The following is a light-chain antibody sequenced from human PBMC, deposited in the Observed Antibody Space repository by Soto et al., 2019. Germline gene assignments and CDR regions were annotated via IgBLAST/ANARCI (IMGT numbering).Light chain of an antibody. J-gene: IGKJ4*01. CDR2: GAS. CDR1: QSVSSSY. Sequence: EIVLTQSPGTLSLSPGERATLSCRASQSVSSSYLAWHQQKPGQAPRLLIYGASSRATSVPDRFSGSGSGTDFTLTISRLEPEDFAVYYCQQYGSSPLTFGGGTKVEIK. CDR3: QQYGSSPLT. V-gene: IGKV3-20*01.